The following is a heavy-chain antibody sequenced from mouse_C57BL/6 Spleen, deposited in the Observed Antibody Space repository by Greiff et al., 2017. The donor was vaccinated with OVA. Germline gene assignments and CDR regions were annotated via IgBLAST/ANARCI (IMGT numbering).Heavy chain of an antibody. D-gene: IGHD2-3*01. CDR2: IDPETGGT. CDR3: TRPIYDGYYGKDAMDY. V-gene: IGHV1-15*01. CDR1: GYTFTDYE. J-gene: IGHJ4*01. Sequence: VQGVESGAELVRPGASVTLSCKASGYTFTDYEMHWVKQTPVHGLEWIGAIDPETGGTAYNQKFKGKAILTADKSSSTAYMELRSLTSEDSAVYYCTRPIYDGYYGKDAMDYWGQGTSVTVSS.